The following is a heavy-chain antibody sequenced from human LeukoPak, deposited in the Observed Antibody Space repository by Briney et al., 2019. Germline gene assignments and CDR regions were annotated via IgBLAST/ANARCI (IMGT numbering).Heavy chain of an antibody. CDR1: GGTISSSSYY. J-gene: IGHJ4*02. CDR2: IYYSGNT. CDR3: ARVASPYCSGGSCYYFDY. V-gene: IGHV4-39*07. Sequence: SETLSLTCTVSGGTISSSSYYWAWIRQPPGKGLEWIGSIYYSGNTYYKSSLKSRVTISVDTSKNQFSLKLSSVTAADTAVYYCARVASPYCSGGSCYYFDYWGQGTLVTVSS. D-gene: IGHD2-15*01.